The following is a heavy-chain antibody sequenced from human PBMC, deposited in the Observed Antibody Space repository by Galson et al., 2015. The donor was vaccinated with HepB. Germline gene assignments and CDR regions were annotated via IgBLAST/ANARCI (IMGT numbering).Heavy chain of an antibody. CDR3: AKDINDRRLNYDHCMDV. Sequence: SLRLSCAASGFTFDDYAMHWVRQAPGKGLEWVSGISWNSGSIGYADSVKGRFTISRDNAKNSLYLQMNSLRAEDTALYYCAKDINDRRLNYDHCMDVWGQGTTVTVSS. CDR2: ISWNSGSI. V-gene: IGHV3-9*01. D-gene: IGHD3-3*01. J-gene: IGHJ6*02. CDR1: GFTFDDYA.